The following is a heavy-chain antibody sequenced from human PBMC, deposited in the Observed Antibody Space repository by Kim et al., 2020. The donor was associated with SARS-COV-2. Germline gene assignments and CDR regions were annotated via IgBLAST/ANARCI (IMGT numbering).Heavy chain of an antibody. Sequence: SVKDRFAIARDNSKNTVYLQLNGLRAEDTALYYCAKETYYYGSGSLGFDFWGQGTLVTVSS. CDR3: AKETYYYGSGSLGFDF. J-gene: IGHJ4*02. D-gene: IGHD3-10*01. V-gene: IGHV3-23*01.